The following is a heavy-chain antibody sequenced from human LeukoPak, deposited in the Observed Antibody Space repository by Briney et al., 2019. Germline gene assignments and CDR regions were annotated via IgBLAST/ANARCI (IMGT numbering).Heavy chain of an antibody. Sequence: ASVKVSCKASGGIFSSYAISWVRQAPGQGHEWMGWISGYNGNTDYAQKLQGRVSLTTDTSTSTAYMELGSLRSDDTAVYYCARLGYYDSSGFYYVRNYYYYGMDVWGQGTTVTVSS. CDR1: GGIFSSYA. V-gene: IGHV1-18*01. J-gene: IGHJ6*02. CDR3: ARLGYYDSSGFYYVRNYYYYGMDV. D-gene: IGHD3-22*01. CDR2: ISGYNGNT.